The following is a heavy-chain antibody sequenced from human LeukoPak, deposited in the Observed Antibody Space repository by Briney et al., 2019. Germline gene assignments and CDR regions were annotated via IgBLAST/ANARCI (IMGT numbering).Heavy chain of an antibody. J-gene: IGHJ4*02. CDR3: ANKVYCSTTSCYHAGY. CDR1: GESISSSNW. CDR2: IYHSGTT. V-gene: IGHV4-4*02. D-gene: IGHD2-2*01. Sequence: SGTLSLTCAVSGESISSSNWWSWVRQAPGKGLEWIGEIYHSGTTNYNPSLKSRVTISFDTSKNQFSLNLRSVTAADTAVYYCANKVYCSTTSCYHAGYWGQGTLVTVSS.